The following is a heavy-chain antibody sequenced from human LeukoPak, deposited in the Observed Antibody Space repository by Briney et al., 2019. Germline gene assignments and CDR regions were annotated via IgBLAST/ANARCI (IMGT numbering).Heavy chain of an antibody. D-gene: IGHD4-4*01. Sequence: ASVKVSCKASGYTFTGYYMHWVRQAPGQGLEWMGWINPNSGGTNYAQKFQGRVTMTRDTSISTAYMELSRLRSDGTAVYYCARETTVTTNWFDPWGQGTLVTVSS. V-gene: IGHV1-2*02. CDR3: ARETTVTTNWFDP. CDR1: GYTFTGYY. CDR2: INPNSGGT. J-gene: IGHJ5*02.